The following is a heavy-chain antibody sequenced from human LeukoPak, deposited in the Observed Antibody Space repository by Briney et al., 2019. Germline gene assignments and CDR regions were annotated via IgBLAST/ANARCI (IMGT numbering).Heavy chain of an antibody. CDR1: GGSISSSSYY. V-gene: IGHV4-39*01. CDR3: ARRHYWGPDRFFLGGRGFDY. CDR2: IYYSGST. Sequence: SETLSLTCTVSGGSISSSSYYWGWIRQPPGKGLEWIGSIYYSGSTYYNPSLKSRVTISVDTSKNQFSLKLSSVTAADTAVYYCARRHYWGPDRFFLGGRGFDYWGQGTLVTVSS. D-gene: IGHD3-3*01. J-gene: IGHJ4*02.